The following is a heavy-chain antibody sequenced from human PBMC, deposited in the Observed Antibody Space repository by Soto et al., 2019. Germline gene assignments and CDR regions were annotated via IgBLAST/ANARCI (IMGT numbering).Heavy chain of an antibody. J-gene: IGHJ6*02. V-gene: IGHV4-34*01. CDR3: AGDIITVIGGEIYYYFGMDV. CDR1: GGSFREYY. CDR2: INQSGTT. D-gene: IGHD3-10*01. Sequence: NPSETLSLTCAVNGGSFREYYWSWLRQPPGKGLEWIGEINQSGTTHYNPSLKRRINISIDTSKNQFSLNLTSVTAADTATYYCAGDIITVIGGEIYYYFGMDVWGQGTTVTVSS.